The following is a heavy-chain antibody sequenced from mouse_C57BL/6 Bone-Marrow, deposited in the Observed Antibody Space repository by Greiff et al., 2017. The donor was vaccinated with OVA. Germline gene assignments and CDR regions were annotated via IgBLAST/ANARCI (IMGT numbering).Heavy chain of an antibody. D-gene: IGHD2-2*01. CDR1: GYTFTDYN. V-gene: IGHV1-22*01. CDR2: INPNNGGT. CDR3: ARGGYAWFAY. J-gene: IGHJ3*01. Sequence: EVQLQQSGPELVKPGASVKMSCKASGYTFTDYNMHWVTQSHGKSLEWIGYINPNNGGTSYNQKFKGKATLTVNKSSSTAYMALRSLTSEDSAVYYCARGGYAWFAYWGQGTLVTVSA.